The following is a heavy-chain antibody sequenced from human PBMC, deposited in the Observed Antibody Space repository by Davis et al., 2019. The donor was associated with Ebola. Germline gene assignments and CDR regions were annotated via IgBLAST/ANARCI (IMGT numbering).Heavy chain of an antibody. V-gene: IGHV4-39*02. J-gene: IGHJ4*02. CDR2: IYYSGST. CDR1: GGSISSSSYY. CDR3: ARDDRDGYRHFDY. Sequence: SETLSLTCTVSGGSISSSSYYWGWIRQPPGKGLEWIGSIYYSGSTYYNPSLKSRVTISVDTSKNQFSLKLSSVTAADTAVYYCARDDRDGYRHFDYWGQGTLVTVSS. D-gene: IGHD5-24*01.